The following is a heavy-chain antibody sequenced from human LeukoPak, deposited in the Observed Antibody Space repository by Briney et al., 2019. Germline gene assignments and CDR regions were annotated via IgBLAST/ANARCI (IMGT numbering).Heavy chain of an antibody. CDR1: GGSIRSSYYY. V-gene: IGHV4-30-4*08. D-gene: IGHD3-22*01. CDR2: IYYSGST. Sequence: SETLSLTCTVSGGSIRSSYYYWGWIRQPPGKGLDWIGSIYYSGSTYYNPSLKSRLTISVDTSKNQFSLKLTSVTAADTAVYYCARAGQYYSDSAGYFPDHWGQGTLVTVSS. CDR3: ARAGQYYSDSAGYFPDH. J-gene: IGHJ4*02.